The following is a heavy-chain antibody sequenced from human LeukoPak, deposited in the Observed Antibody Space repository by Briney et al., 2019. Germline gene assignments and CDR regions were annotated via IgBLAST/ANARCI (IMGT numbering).Heavy chain of an antibody. J-gene: IGHJ3*02. CDR2: ITGSGGRT. CDR1: QFKFSNYG. CDR3: AKDPNGDYIGTFDI. D-gene: IGHD4-17*01. Sequence: GGSLRLSCATSQFKFSNYGMTWVRQAPGKGLEWVSSITGSGGRTQYADSVQGRFTISRDNSKNTLYLQMNSLRAEDTAVYYCAKDPNGDYIGTFDIWGQGTMVTVSS. V-gene: IGHV3-23*01.